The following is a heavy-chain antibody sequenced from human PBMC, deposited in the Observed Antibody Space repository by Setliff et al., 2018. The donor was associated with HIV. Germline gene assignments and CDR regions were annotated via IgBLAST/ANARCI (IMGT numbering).Heavy chain of an antibody. CDR1: GGSLVASNW. CDR2: IYYTGST. D-gene: IGHD6-19*01. V-gene: IGHV4-4*02. Sequence: PSETLSLTCVVSGGSLVASNWWSWVRQSPGKGLEWIGYIYYTGSTNYNASLKSRITISLDTSKNQFSLKLRSVIAADTAVYYCARFSAGSGGFDYWGQGTLVTVSS. J-gene: IGHJ4*02. CDR3: ARFSAGSGGFDY.